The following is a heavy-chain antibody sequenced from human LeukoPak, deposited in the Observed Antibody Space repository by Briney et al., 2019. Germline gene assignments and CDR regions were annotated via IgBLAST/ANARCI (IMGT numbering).Heavy chain of an antibody. CDR3: ATMRGGYEGYFDY. V-gene: IGHV4-34*01. CDR2: INHSGST. D-gene: IGHD3-16*01. Sequence: TSETLSLTCAVYGGSFSGYYWSWIRQPPGKGLEWIGEINHSGSTNYNPSLKSRVTISVDTSKNQFSLNLSSVTAADTAVYYCATMRGGYEGYFDYWGQGTLVTVSS. J-gene: IGHJ4*02. CDR1: GGSFSGYY.